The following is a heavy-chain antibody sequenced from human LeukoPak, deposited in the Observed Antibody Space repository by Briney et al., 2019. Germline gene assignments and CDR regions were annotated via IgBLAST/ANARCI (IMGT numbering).Heavy chain of an antibody. CDR3: ARTRLTTGTTFDL. CDR1: GYSISNSNW. J-gene: IGHJ2*01. Sequence: SETLSLTCAVSGYSISNSNWWGWIRQPPGKALEWIGYIYYSGSTYYNPSLKSRVTMSVDTSRNQFSLKLNSVTAVDTALYYCARTRLTTGTTFDLWGRGTLVTVSS. V-gene: IGHV4-28*01. CDR2: IYYSGST. D-gene: IGHD1-1*01.